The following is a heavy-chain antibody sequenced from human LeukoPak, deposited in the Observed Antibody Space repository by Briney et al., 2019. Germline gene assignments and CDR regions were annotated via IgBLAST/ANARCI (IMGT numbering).Heavy chain of an antibody. D-gene: IGHD3-22*01. CDR1: DDSIISSSYY. J-gene: IGHJ4*02. CDR2: IFFRGNT. V-gene: IGHV4-39*01. Sequence: SETLSLTCSVSDDSIISSSYYWGWIRQPPGKGLERIGIIFFRGNTNYSPSIKSRVTMSVDTSKKQFSLNLKSVTAADTAVYYCARHRDVSGYYALDYWGQGTLVTVSA. CDR3: ARHRDVSGYYALDY.